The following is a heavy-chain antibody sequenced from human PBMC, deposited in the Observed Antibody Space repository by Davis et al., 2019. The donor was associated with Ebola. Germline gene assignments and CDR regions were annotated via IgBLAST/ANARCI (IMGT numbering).Heavy chain of an antibody. J-gene: IGHJ4*02. CDR1: GGSFSGYY. V-gene: IGHV4-34*01. D-gene: IGHD3-3*01. CDR3: ARRRGTSFLGVTNFDY. Sequence: MPSETLSLTCAVYGGSFSGYYWSWIRQPPGKGLEWIGEINHSGSTNYNPSLKSRVTISVDKSKNQFSLKLSSVTAADTAVYYCARRRGTSFLGVTNFDYWGQGTLVTVSS. CDR2: INHSGST.